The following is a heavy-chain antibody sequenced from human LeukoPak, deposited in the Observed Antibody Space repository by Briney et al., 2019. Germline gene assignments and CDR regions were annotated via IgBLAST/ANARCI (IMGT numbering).Heavy chain of an antibody. CDR3: ARDLSSTPNWEFDY. CDR2: INAGSGGP. D-gene: IGHD7-27*01. CDR1: GYTFSDYF. Sequence: ASVKVSCKASGYTFSDYFIHWVRQAAGQRLERMGRINAGSGGPEYPPNFQGRVTMTRDTSTSTASMELSRLTSDDTAVYYCARDLSSTPNWEFDYWGQGTLVTVSS. J-gene: IGHJ4*02. V-gene: IGHV1-2*06.